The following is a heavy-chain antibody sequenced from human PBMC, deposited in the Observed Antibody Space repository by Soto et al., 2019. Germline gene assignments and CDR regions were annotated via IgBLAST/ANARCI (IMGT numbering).Heavy chain of an antibody. V-gene: IGHV3-48*03. Sequence: GGSLSLSAPASGVTFKTSEVHWVRQAPGKGLEWLSFIRASDNSIYYADSVEGRFTISGDNAKNSVSLQMNSLTVEDTAIYYCASSGWGASGTPYLDFWGQGTLVTVSS. J-gene: IGHJ4*02. CDR2: IRASDNSI. D-gene: IGHD1-1*01. CDR1: GVTFKTSE. CDR3: ASSGWGASGTPYLDF.